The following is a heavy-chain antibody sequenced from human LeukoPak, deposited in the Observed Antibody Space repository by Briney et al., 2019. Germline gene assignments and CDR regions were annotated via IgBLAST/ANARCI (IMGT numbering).Heavy chain of an antibody. CDR1: GFTFSSCA. CDR2: ISSSSSYI. D-gene: IGHD5-18*01. CDR3: ARDRGYSYGDAFDI. J-gene: IGHJ3*02. V-gene: IGHV3-21*01. Sequence: GGSLRLSCAASGFTFSSCAMNWVRQAPGKGLEWVSSISSSSSYIYYADSVKGRFTISRDNAKNSLYLQMNSLRAEDTAVYYCARDRGYSYGDAFDIWGQGTMVTVSS.